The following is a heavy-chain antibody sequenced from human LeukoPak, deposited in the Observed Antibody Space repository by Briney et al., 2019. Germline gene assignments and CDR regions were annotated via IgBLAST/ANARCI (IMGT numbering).Heavy chain of an antibody. J-gene: IGHJ4*02. CDR2: IYYSGST. V-gene: IGHV4-59*08. Sequence: SETLSLTCTVSGGSINSYYWICIRQPPGKGLEWMVYIYYSGSTNYNPSLKRRVTISVDTSKNQFSLKLSPVTAADTAVYYCARHVSSGFASRGPGTLGTVSS. CDR1: GGSINSYY. D-gene: IGHD6-19*01. CDR3: ARHVSSGFAS.